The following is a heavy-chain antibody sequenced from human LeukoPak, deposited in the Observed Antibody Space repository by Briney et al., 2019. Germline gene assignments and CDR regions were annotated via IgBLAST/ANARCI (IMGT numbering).Heavy chain of an antibody. D-gene: IGHD3-22*01. V-gene: IGHV1-24*01. CDR3: ATATYYYDSSGHLYY. Sequence: ASVKVSCKTSGYIFVGYYMHWVRQAPGEGLEWMGGFDPEDGETIYAQKFQGRVTMTEDTSTDTAYMELSSLRSEDTAVYYCATATYYYDSSGHLYYWGQGTLVTVSS. CDR2: FDPEDGET. J-gene: IGHJ4*02. CDR1: GYIFVGYY.